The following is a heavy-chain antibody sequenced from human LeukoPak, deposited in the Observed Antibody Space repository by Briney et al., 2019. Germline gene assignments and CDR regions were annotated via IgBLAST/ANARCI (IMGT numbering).Heavy chain of an antibody. V-gene: IGHV4-30-4*01. CDR3: ARDRGIAVWNYYGMDV. J-gene: IGHJ6*02. CDR1: GGSISSGDYY. Sequence: PSQTLPLTCTVSGGSISSGDYYWSWIRQPPGKGLEWIGYIYYSGSTYYNPSLKSRVTISVDTSKNQFSLKLSSVTAADTAVYYCARDRGIAVWNYYGMDVWGQGTTVTVSS. D-gene: IGHD6-19*01. CDR2: IYYSGST.